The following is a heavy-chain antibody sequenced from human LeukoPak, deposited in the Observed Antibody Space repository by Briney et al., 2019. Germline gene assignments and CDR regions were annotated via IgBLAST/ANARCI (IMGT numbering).Heavy chain of an antibody. CDR2: ISYDGSNK. CDR3: AKEYSSGWVPYYYNGMDV. CDR1: GFTFRSYG. D-gene: IGHD6-19*01. Sequence: AGGSLRLSCAASGFTFRSYGMHWVRQAPGKGLEWVAVISYDGSNKYYADSVKGRFTISRDNSKNTLYLQMNSLRAEDTAVYYCAKEYSSGWVPYYYNGMDVWGQGTTVTASS. V-gene: IGHV3-30*18. J-gene: IGHJ6*02.